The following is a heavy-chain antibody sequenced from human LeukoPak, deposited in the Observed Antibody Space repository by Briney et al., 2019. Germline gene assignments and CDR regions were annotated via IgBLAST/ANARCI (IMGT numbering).Heavy chain of an antibody. Sequence: SVKVSCKASGGTFSSYAISWVRQAPGQGLEWMGGIIPIFGTANYAQKLQGRVTMTTDTSTSTAYMELRSLRSDDTAVYYCARGTLWFGELSGMDVWGQGTTVTVSS. V-gene: IGHV1-69*05. CDR2: IIPIFGTA. CDR3: ARGTLWFGELSGMDV. CDR1: GGTFSSYA. D-gene: IGHD3-10*01. J-gene: IGHJ6*02.